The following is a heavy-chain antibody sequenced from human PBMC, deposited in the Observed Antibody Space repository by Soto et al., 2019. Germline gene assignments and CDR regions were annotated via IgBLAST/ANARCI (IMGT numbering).Heavy chain of an antibody. D-gene: IGHD3-10*01. Sequence: ASVKVSCKASGYTFTIYVISWVRQAPGQGLEWMGWISAYNGNTNYAQKLQGRVTMTTDTSTSTAYMELRSLRSDDTAVYYCARDVYGWNKIDYWGQGTLVTVSS. CDR2: ISAYNGNT. V-gene: IGHV1-18*01. J-gene: IGHJ4*02. CDR3: ARDVYGWNKIDY. CDR1: GYTFTIYV.